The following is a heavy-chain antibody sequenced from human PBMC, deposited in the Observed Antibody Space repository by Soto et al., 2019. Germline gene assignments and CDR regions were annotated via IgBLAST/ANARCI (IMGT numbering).Heavy chain of an antibody. CDR2: IYYSGST. CDR3: ARQHYDFWSGYSYYFDY. D-gene: IGHD3-3*01. J-gene: IGHJ4*02. CDR1: GGSISSYY. V-gene: IGHV4-59*01. Sequence: SETLSLTCTVPGGSISSYYWSWIRQPPGKGLEWIGYIYYSGSTNYNPSLKSRVTISVDTSKNQFSLKLSSVTAADTAVYYCARQHYDFWSGYSYYFDYWGQGTLVTVSS.